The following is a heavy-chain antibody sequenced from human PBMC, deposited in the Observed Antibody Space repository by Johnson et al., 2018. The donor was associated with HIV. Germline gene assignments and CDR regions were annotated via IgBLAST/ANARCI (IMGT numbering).Heavy chain of an antibody. CDR1: GLSVSSNY. CDR2: SDSGGGT. Sequence: VQLVESGGGLVQPEGSLRLSCAASGLSVSSNYMTWVRQGPGKGLEWVSASDSGGGTKYADSVTGRFIISRDNSKNTLYLQMNSLRAEDKAVYFCARDGYNQKPIDAFDIWGQGTMVTVSS. V-gene: IGHV3-66*01. J-gene: IGHJ3*02. D-gene: IGHD5-24*01. CDR3: ARDGYNQKPIDAFDI.